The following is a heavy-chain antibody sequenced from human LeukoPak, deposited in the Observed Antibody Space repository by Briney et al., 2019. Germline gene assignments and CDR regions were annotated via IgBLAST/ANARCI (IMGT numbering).Heavy chain of an antibody. CDR1: GFTFGDYA. CDR2: IRSKAYGGTT. J-gene: IGHJ4*02. CDR3: TRDVVGATYYFDY. D-gene: IGHD1-26*01. V-gene: IGHV3-49*03. Sequence: GGSLRLSCTASGFTFGDYAMSWFRQAPGKGLEWVGFIRSKAYGGTTEYAASAKGRFTISRDDSKSIAYLQMNSLKTEDTAVYYCTRDVVGATYYFDYWGQGTLVTVSS.